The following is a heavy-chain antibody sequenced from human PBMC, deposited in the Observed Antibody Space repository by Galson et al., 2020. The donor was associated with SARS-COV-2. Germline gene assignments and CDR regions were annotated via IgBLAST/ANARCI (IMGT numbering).Heavy chain of an antibody. Sequence: TLSLTCTVSGGSISGSSLYWAWIRQPPGKGLEWVGSVFYTGSAFYNPSLKSRVTSLVDTSKNQFSLKLSSVTAADTAVYFCARGITHFDYWGQGTLITVSS. D-gene: IGHD1-20*01. V-gene: IGHV4-39*07. CDR2: VFYTGSA. J-gene: IGHJ4*02. CDR1: GGSISGSSLY. CDR3: ARGITHFDY.